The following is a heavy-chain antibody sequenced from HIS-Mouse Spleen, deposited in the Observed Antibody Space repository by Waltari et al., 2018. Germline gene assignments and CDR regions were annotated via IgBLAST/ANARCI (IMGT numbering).Heavy chain of an antibody. Sequence: QVQLQESGPGLVKPSETLSLTCTVSGYSISSGYYWGWLRQPPGKGLEWIGSIYHSGSTYYNPSLKCRVTISVDTSKNQFSLKLSSVTAADTAVYYCAREPHLQLELAFDIWGQGTMVTVSS. CDR3: AREPHLQLELAFDI. D-gene: IGHD1-1*01. J-gene: IGHJ3*02. CDR2: IYHSGST. CDR1: GYSISSGYY. V-gene: IGHV4-38-2*02.